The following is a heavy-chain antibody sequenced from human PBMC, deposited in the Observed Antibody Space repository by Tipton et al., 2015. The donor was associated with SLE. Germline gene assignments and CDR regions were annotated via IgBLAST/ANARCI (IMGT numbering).Heavy chain of an antibody. V-gene: IGHV3-48*01. CDR2: ITSGSRTI. CDR3: ASSGLMVRESTFDY. CDR1: GFTFRNYW. D-gene: IGHD3-10*01. Sequence: SLRLSCAASGFTFRNYWMSWVRQAPGKGLEWVSYITSGSRTIYYADSVKGRFTISRDNAKNSLFLQMNSLRAEDTAVYFCASSGLMVRESTFDYWGQGTLVTVSS. J-gene: IGHJ4*02.